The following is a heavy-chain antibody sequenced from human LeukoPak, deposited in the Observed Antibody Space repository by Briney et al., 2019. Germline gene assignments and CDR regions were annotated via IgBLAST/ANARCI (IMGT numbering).Heavy chain of an antibody. Sequence: GGSVRLSCAASVFTFSTYVMHGVRQAAGKGLEGVAGISYDGSNKYYDGSLKGRFTISRDNSKNKLYLQMNSLRAEDTAVYYCVKDVLRITAPGTRGFDYWGQGTLVTVSS. CDR2: ISYDGSNK. J-gene: IGHJ4*02. D-gene: IGHD6-13*01. V-gene: IGHV3-30-3*01. CDR3: VKDVLRITAPGTRGFDY. CDR1: VFTFSTYV.